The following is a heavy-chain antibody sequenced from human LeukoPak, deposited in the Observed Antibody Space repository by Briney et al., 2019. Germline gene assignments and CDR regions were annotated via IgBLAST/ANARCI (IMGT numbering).Heavy chain of an antibody. CDR1: GFTFSSYA. Sequence: GGSLRLSCAASGFTFSSYAMSWVRQAPGKGLEWVSAISGSGGSTYYADSVKGRFTISRDNSKNTLYLQMNSLRSEDTAVYYCARDSVGSSSWPVRKDFFDYWGQGTLVTVSS. CDR2: ISGSGGST. CDR3: ARDSVGSSSWPVRKDFFDY. V-gene: IGHV3-23*01. D-gene: IGHD6-13*01. J-gene: IGHJ4*02.